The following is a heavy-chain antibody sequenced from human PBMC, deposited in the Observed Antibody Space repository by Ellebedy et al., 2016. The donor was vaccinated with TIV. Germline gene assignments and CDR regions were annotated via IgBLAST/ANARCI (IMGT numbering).Heavy chain of an antibody. CDR3: ARGSMVRGLAG. CDR1: GYSISNGYY. V-gene: IGHV4-38-2*02. J-gene: IGHJ4*02. D-gene: IGHD3-10*01. Sequence: SETLSLXXTVSGYSISNGYYWGCIRQPPGKGLEWIGDVNHRGVNRYISSLKSRVTISLDTSKKQFSLNITSVTAADTAFYFCARGSMVRGLAGWGQGTLVTVSS. CDR2: VNHRGVN.